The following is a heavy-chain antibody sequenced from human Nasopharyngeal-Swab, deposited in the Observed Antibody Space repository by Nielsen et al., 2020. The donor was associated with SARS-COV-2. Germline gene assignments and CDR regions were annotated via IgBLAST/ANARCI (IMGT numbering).Heavy chain of an antibody. Sequence: GESLKISCAASGFTFSRYAMHWVRQAPGKGPEWVAVISDDGNNKYYADSVKGRFTISRDNSKNTLHLHMASLRAEDTAVYFCARDWRDDYDVLTGYYNLGDHWGQGTLVTVSS. CDR2: ISDDGNNK. CDR3: ARDWRDDYDVLTGYYNLGDH. V-gene: IGHV3-30-3*01. D-gene: IGHD3-9*01. CDR1: GFTFSRYA. J-gene: IGHJ4*02.